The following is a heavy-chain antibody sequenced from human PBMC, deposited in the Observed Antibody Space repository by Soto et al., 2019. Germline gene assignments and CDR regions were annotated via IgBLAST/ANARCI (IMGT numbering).Heavy chain of an antibody. CDR1: GFTFSSYG. D-gene: IGHD3-10*01. J-gene: IGHJ6*03. CDR3: ARDRPRRITMVRGERDYYYYYMDV. CDR2: IWYDGSNK. V-gene: IGHV3-33*01. Sequence: PGGSLRLSCAASGFTFSSYGMHWVRQSPGAGLEWVAVIWYDGSNKYYADSVKGRFTISRDNSKNTLYLQMNSLRAEDTAVYYCARDRPRRITMVRGERDYYYYYMDVWGKGT.